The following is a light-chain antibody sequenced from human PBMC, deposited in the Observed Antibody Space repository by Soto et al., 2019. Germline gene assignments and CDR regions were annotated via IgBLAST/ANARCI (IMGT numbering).Light chain of an antibody. CDR1: SSDVGGYNY. CDR2: DVS. V-gene: IGLV2-11*01. Sequence: QAVVTQPRSVSGSPGQSVTISCTGTSSDVGGYNYVSWYQQHPGKAPKLMIYDVSKRPSGVPDRFSGSKSGNTASLTISGLQAEDEADYYCCSYAGSSLFGGGTKVTVL. J-gene: IGLJ2*01. CDR3: CSYAGSSL.